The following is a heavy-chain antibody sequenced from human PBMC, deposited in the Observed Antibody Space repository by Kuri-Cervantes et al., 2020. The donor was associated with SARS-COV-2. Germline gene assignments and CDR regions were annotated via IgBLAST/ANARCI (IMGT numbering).Heavy chain of an antibody. CDR2: IDASGKSR. CDR3: STTWDH. Sequence: GGSLRLSCAVSGLTFSSRSMNWVRQAPGMGLEWVSHIDASGKSRYYIDSAQGRFTISRDNARNSLYLQMNSLTEEDTAVYYCSTTWDHWGQGTLVTVSS. CDR1: GLTFSSRS. D-gene: IGHD1-14*01. J-gene: IGHJ4*02. V-gene: IGHV3-48*02.